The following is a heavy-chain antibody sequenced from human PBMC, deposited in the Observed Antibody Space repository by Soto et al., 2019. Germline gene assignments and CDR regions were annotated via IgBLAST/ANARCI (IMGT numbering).Heavy chain of an antibody. V-gene: IGHV4-59*01. CDR3: ATVRRARHRTFYFDP. CDR1: SGSISSNY. Sequence: QVQLQESGPGLVKPSETLSLTCTASSGSISSNYWSWIRQPPGKGLEWIGYISSSGSTSYNASLQGRVSISGDTSRSQISPRLTSVTAADTAVYYCATVRRARHRTFYFDPWGRGTLVTVSS. CDR2: ISSSGST. J-gene: IGHJ5*02. D-gene: IGHD2-8*01.